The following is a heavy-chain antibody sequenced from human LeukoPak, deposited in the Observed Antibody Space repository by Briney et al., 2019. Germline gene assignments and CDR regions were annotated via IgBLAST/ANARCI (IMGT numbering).Heavy chain of an antibody. CDR3: ARDRLLEDRDYSYYYYMDV. J-gene: IGHJ6*03. Sequence: GGSLRLSCAASGFTFSTYTINWVRQAPGKGLEWVSSISSSGSYIYYADSVKGRFTISRDNAKNSLYLQMNSLRAEDTAVYHCARDRLLEDRDYSYYYYMDVWGKGTTVTVSS. CDR1: GFTFSTYT. D-gene: IGHD1-1*01. CDR2: ISSSGSYI. V-gene: IGHV3-21*01.